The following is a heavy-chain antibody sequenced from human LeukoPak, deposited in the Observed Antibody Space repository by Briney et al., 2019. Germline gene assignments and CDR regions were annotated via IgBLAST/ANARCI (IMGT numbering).Heavy chain of an antibody. CDR2: ISYDGSNK. CDR1: GFTFSSYG. D-gene: IGHD6-6*01. J-gene: IGHJ4*02. V-gene: IGHV3-30*18. CDR3: AKGYSSSSGGVGFDY. Sequence: GRSLRLSCAASGFTFSSYGMHWVRQAPGKGLEWVAVISYDGSNKYYADSVKGRFTISRDNSKNTLYLQMNSLRAEDTAVYYCAKGYSSSSGGVGFDYWGQGTLVTVSS.